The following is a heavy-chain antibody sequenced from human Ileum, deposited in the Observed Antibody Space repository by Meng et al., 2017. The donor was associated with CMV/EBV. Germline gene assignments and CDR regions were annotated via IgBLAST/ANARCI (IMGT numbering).Heavy chain of an antibody. V-gene: IGHV1-69*04. CDR1: GGTFNNYA. J-gene: IGHJ5*02. CDR2: IVPMVGFP. Sequence: SSVKVSCKTSGGTFNNYAINWVQQAPGQGLEWMGSIVPMVGFPNYAQKLQGRVTISAGTSTTTVYMELSSLKSEDTAVYYCARDDSTWGQGTLVTVSS. CDR3: ARDDST. D-gene: IGHD2-21*02.